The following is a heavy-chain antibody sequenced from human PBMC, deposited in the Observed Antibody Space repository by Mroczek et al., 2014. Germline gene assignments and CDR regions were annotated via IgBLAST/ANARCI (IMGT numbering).Heavy chain of an antibody. Sequence: SGAEVKKPGSSVKVSCKASGGTFSSYTISWVRQAPGQGLEWMGRIIPILGIANYAQKFQGRVTITADKSTSTAYMELSSLRSEDTAVYYCARGPPERAERANWGSGSPPHYGMDVWGQGTTVTVSS. V-gene: IGHV1-69*04. CDR1: GGTFSSYT. D-gene: IGHD7-27*01. J-gene: IGHJ6*02. CDR2: IIPILGIA. CDR3: ARGPPERAERANWGSGSPPHYGMDV.